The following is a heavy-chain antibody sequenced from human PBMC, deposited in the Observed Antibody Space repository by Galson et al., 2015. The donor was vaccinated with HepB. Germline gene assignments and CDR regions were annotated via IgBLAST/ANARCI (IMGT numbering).Heavy chain of an antibody. Sequence: SVKVSCKASGYTFTDYYIHWVRQAPGQGLEWMGRINSKSGGTDYEQNFQGRATMTRDPSFSTVYMDLTKLTSDDTAVYFCARESSSTSSYFDYWGQGTLVTVSS. V-gene: IGHV1-2*06. CDR1: GYTFTDYY. D-gene: IGHD3-10*01. CDR2: INSKSGGT. CDR3: ARESSSTSSYFDY. J-gene: IGHJ4*02.